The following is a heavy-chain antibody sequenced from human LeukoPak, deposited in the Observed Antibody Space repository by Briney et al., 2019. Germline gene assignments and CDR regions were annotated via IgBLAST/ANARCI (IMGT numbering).Heavy chain of an antibody. D-gene: IGHD3-22*01. V-gene: IGHV1-2*06. CDR1: GYTFTGYY. CDR2: INPNSGGT. CDR3: ARDPQFYDSSGYDT. J-gene: IGHJ5*02. Sequence: ASVKVSCKASGYTFTGYYMHWVRQAPGQGLEWMGRINPNSGGTNYARRFQGRVTMTRDTSISTAYMELSRLRSDDTAVYYCARDPQFYDSSGYDTWGQGTLVTVSS.